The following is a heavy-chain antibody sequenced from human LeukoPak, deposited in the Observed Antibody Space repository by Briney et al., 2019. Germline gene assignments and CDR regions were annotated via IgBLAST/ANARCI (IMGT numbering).Heavy chain of an antibody. V-gene: IGHV3-23*01. D-gene: IGHD5-24*01. Sequence: GGSLRLSCAASGFTFSSYAMSWVRQAPGKGLEWVSAISGSGGSTYYAGSVKGRFTISRDNSKNTLYLQMNSLRAEDTAVYYCAKGGDGYNQKDYWGQGTLVTVSS. CDR3: AKGGDGYNQKDY. J-gene: IGHJ4*02. CDR2: ISGSGGST. CDR1: GFTFSSYA.